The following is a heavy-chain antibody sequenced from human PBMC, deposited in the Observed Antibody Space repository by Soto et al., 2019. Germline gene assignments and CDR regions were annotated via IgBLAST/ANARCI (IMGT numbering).Heavy chain of an antibody. CDR1: GGSISSYY. CDR3: ARTYAAAGDLWWFDP. V-gene: IGHV4-59*01. CDR2: IYYSGST. J-gene: IGHJ5*02. D-gene: IGHD6-13*01. Sequence: PSETLSLTCTVSGGSISSYYWSWIRQPPGKGLEWIGYIYYSGSTNYNPSLKSRVTISVDTSKNQFSLKLSSVTAADTAVYYCARTYAAAGDLWWFDPWGQGTLVTVSS.